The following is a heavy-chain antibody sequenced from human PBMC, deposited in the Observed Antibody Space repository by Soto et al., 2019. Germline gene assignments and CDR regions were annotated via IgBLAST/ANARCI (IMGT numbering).Heavy chain of an antibody. D-gene: IGHD2-2*01. CDR1: GDSISNYF. J-gene: IGHJ6*02. CDR2: MYITGST. Sequence: SETLSLTCTVSGDSISNYFWSWIRKPAGKGLEYIGRMYITGSTDYNPSLKRRVTMSFDTARNQFSLKMTTVTAADTAVYYCARVSGLVVVPAASPTSPSFGLDVWGQGTSVTVSS. CDR3: ARVSGLVVVPAASPTSPSFGLDV. V-gene: IGHV4-4*07.